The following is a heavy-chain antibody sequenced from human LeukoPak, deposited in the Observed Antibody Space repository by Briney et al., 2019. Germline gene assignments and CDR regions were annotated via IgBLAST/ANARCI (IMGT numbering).Heavy chain of an antibody. D-gene: IGHD4-17*01. Sequence: GGSLRLTCAVSGFTFSSYSMNWVRQAPGKGLERVSSISSSSSYIYYADSVKGRFTISRDNAKNSLYLQMNSLRAEDTAVYYCARWTTVSTAYYYYGMDVWGQGTTVTVSS. CDR1: GFTFSSYS. V-gene: IGHV3-21*01. CDR3: ARWTTVSTAYYYYGMDV. CDR2: ISSSSSYI. J-gene: IGHJ6*02.